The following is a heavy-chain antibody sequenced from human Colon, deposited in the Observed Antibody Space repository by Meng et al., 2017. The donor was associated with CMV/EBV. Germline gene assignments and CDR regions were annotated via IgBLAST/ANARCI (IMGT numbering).Heavy chain of an antibody. J-gene: IGHJ3*01. D-gene: IGHD2-2*01. V-gene: IGHV4-34*01. CDR3: ARISREYQLPHGAFDV. Sequence: SETLSLTCAVNGGSLSGYYWSWIRQSPGKGLEWIGEINHSGSTNYNPSLKSRVTVSVDTSKNQFSLNLTSMTAADTAFYYCARISREYQLPHGAFDVWGQGTMVTVSS. CDR1: GGSLSGYY. CDR2: INHSGST.